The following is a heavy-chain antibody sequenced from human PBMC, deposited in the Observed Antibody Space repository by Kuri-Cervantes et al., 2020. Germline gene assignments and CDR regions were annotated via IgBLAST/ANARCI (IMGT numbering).Heavy chain of an antibody. CDR3: ARAARRPYSYYFDY. CDR2: ISSSSSYI. CDR1: GFTFSSYS. Sequence: GGSLRLSCAASGFTFSSYSMNWVRQAPGKGLEWVLSISSSSSYIYYADSVKGRFTISRDNAKNSPYLQMNSLRAEDTAVYYCARAARRPYSYYFDYWGQGTLVTVSS. D-gene: IGHD2-15*01. J-gene: IGHJ4*02. V-gene: IGHV3-21*01.